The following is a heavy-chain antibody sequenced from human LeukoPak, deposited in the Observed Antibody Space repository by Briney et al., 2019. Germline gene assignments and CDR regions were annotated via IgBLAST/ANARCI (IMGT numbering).Heavy chain of an antibody. CDR2: FFRSEKS. Sequence: SETLSLTCGISGHSTTRGYYWAWFRQSPGKALEWIATFFRSEKSFYNASLKSRVLMSLDTSKSQFSLNLTSVTAADTAVYYCARVLPVPYLLDSWGQGTHVTVSS. D-gene: IGHD3-10*02. V-gene: IGHV4-38-2*01. CDR1: GHSTTRGYY. J-gene: IGHJ4*02. CDR3: ARVLPVPYLLDS.